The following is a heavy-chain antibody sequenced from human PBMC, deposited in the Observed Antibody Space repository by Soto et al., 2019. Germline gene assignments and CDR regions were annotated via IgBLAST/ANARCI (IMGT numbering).Heavy chain of an antibody. CDR3: AKGGSGPYYYYGMDV. CDR2: ISGSGGST. CDR1: GFTFSSYA. D-gene: IGHD1-26*01. J-gene: IGHJ6*02. V-gene: IGHV3-23*01. Sequence: GGSLRLSCAASGFTFSSYAMSWVRQAPGKGLEWVSAISGSGGSTYYADSVKGRFTISRDNSKNTLYLQMNSLRAEDTAVYYCAKGGSGPYYYYGMDVWGQGTTVTVSS.